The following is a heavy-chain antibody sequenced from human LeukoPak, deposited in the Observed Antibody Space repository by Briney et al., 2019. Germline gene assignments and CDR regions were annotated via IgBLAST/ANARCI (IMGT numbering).Heavy chain of an antibody. D-gene: IGHD2-2*01. CDR2: IYHSGST. J-gene: IGHJ4*02. V-gene: IGHV4-30-2*01. Sequence: SQTLSLTCAVSGGSISSGGYSWSWIRQPPGKGLEWIGYIYHSGSTYYNPSLKSRVTISVDKSKNQFSLKLRSVTAADTAVYYCARESTSFYFDYWGQGTLVTVSS. CDR3: ARESTSFYFDY. CDR1: GGSISSGGYS.